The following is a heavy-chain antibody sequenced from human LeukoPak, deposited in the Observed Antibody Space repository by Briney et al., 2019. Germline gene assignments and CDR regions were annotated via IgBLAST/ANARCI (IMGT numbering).Heavy chain of an antibody. CDR3: ARGPGYSAVDY. CDR2: ISSDSNYI. J-gene: IGHJ4*02. Sequence: GGSLRLSCTASGFTFSSYSMNWVRQAPGKGLEWVSSISSDSNYIYYADSVKGRFTISRDNAKNSLYLQMNSLRTEDTAVYYCARGPGYSAVDYWGQGTLVTVSS. V-gene: IGHV3-21*01. CDR1: GFTFSSYS. D-gene: IGHD5-18*01.